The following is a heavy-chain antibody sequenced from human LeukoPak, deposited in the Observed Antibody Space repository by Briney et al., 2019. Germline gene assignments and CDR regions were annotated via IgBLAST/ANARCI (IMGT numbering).Heavy chain of an antibody. CDR2: INHSGST. CDR1: GGSFSGYY. CDR3: ARGRRIQYYDILTGYSAPFDY. V-gene: IGHV4-34*01. D-gene: IGHD3-9*01. J-gene: IGHJ4*02. Sequence: SETLSLTCAVYGGSFSGYYWSWIRQPPGKGLEWIGEINHSGSTNYNPSLKSRVTISVDTSKNQFSLKPSSVTAADTAVYYCARGRRIQYYDILTGYSAPFDYWGQGTLVTVSS.